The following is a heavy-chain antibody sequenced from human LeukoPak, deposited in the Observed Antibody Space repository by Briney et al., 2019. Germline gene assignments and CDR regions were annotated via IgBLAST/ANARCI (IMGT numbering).Heavy chain of an antibody. J-gene: IGHJ4*02. D-gene: IGHD3-22*01. V-gene: IGHV4-59*12. CDR2: IYYSGST. CDR1: GGSISSYY. Sequence: PSETLSLTCTVSGGSISSYYWSWIRQPPGKGLEWIGYIYYSGSTYYNPSLKSRVTISVDTSKNQFSLKLSSVTAADTAVYYCARESYYDSSGYLYWGQGTLVTVSS. CDR3: ARESYYDSSGYLY.